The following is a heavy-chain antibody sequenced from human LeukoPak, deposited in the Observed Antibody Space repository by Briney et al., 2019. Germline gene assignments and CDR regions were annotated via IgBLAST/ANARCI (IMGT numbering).Heavy chain of an antibody. J-gene: IGHJ5*02. CDR3: ARGIAAGGWFDP. V-gene: IGHV4-59*01. D-gene: IGHD6-13*01. CDR2: IHYSGST. CDR1: GGSINSYY. Sequence: SETLSLTCTVSGGSINSYYWSWIRQPPGRGLEWIGSIHYSGSTSYNPSLRSRVTISVDKSKNQFFLKLSSVTATDTAVYYCARGIAAGGWFDPWGQGTLVTVSS.